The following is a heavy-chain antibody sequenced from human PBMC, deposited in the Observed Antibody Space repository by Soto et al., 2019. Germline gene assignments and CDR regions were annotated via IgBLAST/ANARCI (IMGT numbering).Heavy chain of an antibody. CDR3: ARGIAEGEGAFDI. D-gene: IGHD2-21*01. CDR2: IYHSGCT. Sequence: SETLSITCAVPGGSISSSNWRSRVRHLPGNGLEWIGEIYHSGCTNYNPSLKSRVTISVDKSTNQFSLKLSSVTVADTAVYYCARGIAEGEGAFDIWGQGTMVTVSS. V-gene: IGHV4-4*02. J-gene: IGHJ3*02. CDR1: GGSISSSNW.